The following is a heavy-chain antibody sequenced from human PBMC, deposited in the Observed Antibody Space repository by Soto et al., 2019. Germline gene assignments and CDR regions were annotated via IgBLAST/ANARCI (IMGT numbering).Heavy chain of an antibody. Sequence: QLQLQESGPGLVKPSETLSLTCTVSGGSISSSSYYWGWIRQPPGKGLEWIGNIYYSGSTYYNPSLKSRVTISVYTSKTQFSLKLSSVTAADTAVYYCASRSAGTIFDYWGQGTLVTVSS. D-gene: IGHD1-26*01. CDR1: GGSISSSSYY. CDR3: ASRSAGTIFDY. CDR2: IYYSGST. J-gene: IGHJ4*02. V-gene: IGHV4-39*01.